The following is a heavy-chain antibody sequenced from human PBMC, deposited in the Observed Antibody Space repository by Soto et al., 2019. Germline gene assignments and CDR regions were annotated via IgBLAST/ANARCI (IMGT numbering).Heavy chain of an antibody. CDR2: ITPIYPTT. CDR1: GGTFYTYT. D-gene: IGHD5-18*01. CDR3: ARIPRYSFPTSDDLDS. J-gene: IGHJ4*02. Sequence: SAKVSCNASGGTFYTYTFSWVRQAPGQGLEWMGSITPIYPTTNYAEKFQGRLTVTADGSTNTAYMELNSLTSEDTAVYYCARIPRYSFPTSDDLDSWGQGTLVIVSS. V-gene: IGHV1-69*13.